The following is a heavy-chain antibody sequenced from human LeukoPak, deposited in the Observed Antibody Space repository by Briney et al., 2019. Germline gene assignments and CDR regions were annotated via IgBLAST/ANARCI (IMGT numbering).Heavy chain of an antibody. J-gene: IGHJ4*02. CDR1: GYTFTSYY. CDR2: INPNSGAT. V-gene: IGHV1-2*02. Sequence: ASVKVSCESSGYTFTSYYIHWVRQAPGQGLEWMGWINPNSGATTSAQKFHDTLTMIRDTSINTAYMELRWLRSVDTAVYLCARGSGLPDSNGFHYFDYWGQGTLVTVSS. CDR3: ARGSGLPDSNGFHYFDY. D-gene: IGHD3-22*01.